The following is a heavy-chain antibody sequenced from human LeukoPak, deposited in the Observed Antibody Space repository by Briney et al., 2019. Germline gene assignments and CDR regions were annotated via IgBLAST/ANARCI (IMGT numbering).Heavy chain of an antibody. CDR2: IYYSGST. D-gene: IGHD6-6*01. V-gene: IGHV4-59*11. J-gene: IGHJ4*02. Sequence: PSETLSLTCTVSGGSISSHYWSWIRQPLGKGLEWIGYIYYSGSTNYNPSLKSRVTISVDTSKNQFSLKLSSVTAADTAVYYCARDSAYSSSPYFDYWGQGTLVTVSS. CDR1: GGSISSHY. CDR3: ARDSAYSSSPYFDY.